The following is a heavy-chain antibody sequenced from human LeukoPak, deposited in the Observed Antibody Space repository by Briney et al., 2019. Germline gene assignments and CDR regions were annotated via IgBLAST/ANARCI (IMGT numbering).Heavy chain of an antibody. CDR3: ARGPYFPPGAFDI. Sequence: PGGSLRLSCAASGFPVSSNYMSWVRQAPGKGLGWVSVMYSGGSTYYADSVRGRFTISRDSSKNTLYLQMNSLRAEDTAVYYCARGPYFPPGAFDIWGQGTMVTVSS. J-gene: IGHJ3*02. CDR1: GFPVSSNY. CDR2: MYSGGST. V-gene: IGHV3-53*01. D-gene: IGHD3-9*01.